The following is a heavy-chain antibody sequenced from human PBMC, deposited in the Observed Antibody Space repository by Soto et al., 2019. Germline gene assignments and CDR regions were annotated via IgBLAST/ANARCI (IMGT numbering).Heavy chain of an antibody. CDR1: GFTFSSYS. V-gene: IGHV3-21*01. J-gene: IGHJ5*02. Sequence: VGSLRLSGAASGFTFSSYSMNWVSQAPGKGLEWVSSISSSSYIYYADSVKGRFTISRDNAKNSLYLQMNSLRAEDTAVYYCATGLTGEGPTSTSAKYNWFDPWGQGTLVTVSS. D-gene: IGHD7-27*01. CDR2: ISSSSYI. CDR3: ATGLTGEGPTSTSAKYNWFDP.